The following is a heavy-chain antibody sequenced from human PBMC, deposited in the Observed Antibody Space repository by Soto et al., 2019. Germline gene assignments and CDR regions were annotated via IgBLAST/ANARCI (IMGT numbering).Heavy chain of an antibody. V-gene: IGHV1-18*01. J-gene: IGHJ6*02. D-gene: IGHD3-16*01. Sequence: QVQLVQSGDEVKKPGASVKVSCRTSGYTFTSYGVSWVRQAPGQGLEWLGWISACNGQTNYIQKDQGSSTSTAASSTTAAYEQLSSLSSDEAAVYYAAGVGGDDSGFDVWGQGTTVTVSS. CDR1: GYTFTSYG. CDR3: AGVGGDDSGFDV. CDR2: ISACNGQT.